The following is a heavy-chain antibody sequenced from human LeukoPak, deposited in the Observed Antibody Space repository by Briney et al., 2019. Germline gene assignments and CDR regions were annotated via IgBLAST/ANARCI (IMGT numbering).Heavy chain of an antibody. V-gene: IGHV1-69*04. CDR1: GGTFSSYA. Sequence: GSSVKVSCKASGGTFSSYAISWVRQAPGQGLEWMGRIIPILGLANYAQKFQGRVTITADKSTSTAYMELSSLRSEDTAVYYCARVDSSSWYAYDAFDIWGQGTMVTVSS. CDR2: IIPILGLA. D-gene: IGHD6-13*01. J-gene: IGHJ3*02. CDR3: ARVDSSSWYAYDAFDI.